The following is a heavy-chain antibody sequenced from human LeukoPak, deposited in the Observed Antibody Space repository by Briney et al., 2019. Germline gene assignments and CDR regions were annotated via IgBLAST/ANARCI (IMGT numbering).Heavy chain of an antibody. V-gene: IGHV3-48*03. D-gene: IGHD3-10*01. CDR1: GFTFSSYE. Sequence: GGSLRLSCAAWGFTFSSYEMNGVRQAPGKGREWVSYISSSGSTIYYADSVKGRFTISRDNAKNPLYLQMNSLRAEDTAVYYCARDITGIWFGELLYGSYYYGMDVWGQGTTVTVSS. CDR3: ARDITGIWFGELLYGSYYYGMDV. CDR2: ISSSGSTI. J-gene: IGHJ6*02.